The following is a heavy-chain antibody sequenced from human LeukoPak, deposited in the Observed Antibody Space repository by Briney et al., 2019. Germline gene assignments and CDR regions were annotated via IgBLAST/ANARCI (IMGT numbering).Heavy chain of an antibody. CDR2: MNPNSGNT. Sequence: ASVKVSCKASGYTFTSYDINWVRQATGQGLEWMGWMNPNSGNTGYAQKFQGRVTMTRNTSISTAYMELSSLRSEDTAVYYCARGPTLTTPWYITMVREVIITPYYFDYWGQGTLVTVSS. J-gene: IGHJ4*02. D-gene: IGHD3-10*01. CDR1: GYTFTSYD. V-gene: IGHV1-8*01. CDR3: ARGPTLTTPWYITMVREVIITPYYFDY.